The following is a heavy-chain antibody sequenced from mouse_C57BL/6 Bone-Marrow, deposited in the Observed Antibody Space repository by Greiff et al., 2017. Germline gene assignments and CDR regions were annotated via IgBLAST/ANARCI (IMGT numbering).Heavy chain of an antibody. D-gene: IGHD1-1*01. Sequence: VQLQQSGAELVRPGASVKLSCTASGFNIKDDYMHWVKQRPEQGLEWIGWIDPENGDTEYASKFQGKATITADTSSNTAYLQLSSLTSEDTAVYYCTTPLLRSFSWYFDVWGTGTTVTVSS. J-gene: IGHJ1*03. CDR3: TTPLLRSFSWYFDV. CDR2: IDPENGDT. V-gene: IGHV14-4*01. CDR1: GFNIKDDY.